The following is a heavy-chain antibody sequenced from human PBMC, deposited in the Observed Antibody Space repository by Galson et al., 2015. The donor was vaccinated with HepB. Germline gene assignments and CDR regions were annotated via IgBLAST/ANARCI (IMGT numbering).Heavy chain of an antibody. D-gene: IGHD6-25*01. J-gene: IGHJ5*02. V-gene: IGHV1-3*01. CDR1: GYTFTSYA. CDR3: ARDEADGFDP. Sequence: SVKVSCKASGYTFTSYAMHWVRQAPGQRLEWMGWISAGNGNTKYSQKFQGRVTITRDTSASTAYMELSSLRSEDTAVYYCARDEADGFDPWGQGTLVTVSS. CDR2: ISAGNGNT.